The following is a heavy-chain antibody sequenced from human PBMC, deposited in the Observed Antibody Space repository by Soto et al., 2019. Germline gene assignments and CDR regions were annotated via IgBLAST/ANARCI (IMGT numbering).Heavy chain of an antibody. D-gene: IGHD1-7*01. Sequence: XATLALTCTVSGGSISSYDWSWIRQPAGKGLEWIGRIYTSVSTNYNPSLKSRVTMSVDTSKNQFSLRLSSVTAADTAVYYCARPRTLFDAFDIWGQGTMVTVSS. CDR3: ARPRTLFDAFDI. CDR1: GGSISSYD. J-gene: IGHJ3*02. V-gene: IGHV4-4*07. CDR2: IYTSVST.